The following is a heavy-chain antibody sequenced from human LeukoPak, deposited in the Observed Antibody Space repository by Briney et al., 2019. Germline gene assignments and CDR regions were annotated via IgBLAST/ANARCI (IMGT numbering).Heavy chain of an antibody. CDR3: AREPRIGYDFWSGYPYFDY. Sequence: SVKVSCKASGGTFSSYAISWVRQAPGQGLEWMGGIIPIFGTANYAQKFQGRVTITADESTSTAYMELSSPRSGDTAVYYCAREPRIGYDFWSGYPYFDYWGQGTLVTVSS. D-gene: IGHD3-3*01. V-gene: IGHV1-69*13. J-gene: IGHJ4*02. CDR1: GGTFSSYA. CDR2: IIPIFGTA.